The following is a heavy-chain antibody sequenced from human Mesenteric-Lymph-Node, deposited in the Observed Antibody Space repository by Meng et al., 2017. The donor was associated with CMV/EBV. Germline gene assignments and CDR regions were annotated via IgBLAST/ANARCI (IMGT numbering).Heavy chain of an antibody. Sequence: GESLKISCTTSGFSFSDHYIDWVRQAPGKGLEFVGRVRDKAAKYTTNYAASVRDRFTVLRYDSKNSLYLQMNSLKIENTAVYSCVRDFRGAGGYWGQGTPVTVSS. D-gene: IGHD2-15*01. V-gene: IGHV3-72*01. CDR2: VRDKAAKYTT. CDR1: GFSFSDHY. CDR3: VRDFRGAGGY. J-gene: IGHJ4*02.